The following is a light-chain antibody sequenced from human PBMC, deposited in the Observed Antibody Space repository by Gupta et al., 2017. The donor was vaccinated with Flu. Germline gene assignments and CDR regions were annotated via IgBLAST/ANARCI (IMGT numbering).Light chain of an antibody. V-gene: IGLV1-47*01. CDR2: RND. CDR3: EAWDASLSSVF. J-gene: IGLJ2*01. CDR1: KTNCGSNN. Sequence: KVTIASPAGKTNCGSNNVYWYQRIPATAPKLFIYRNDRRPSGVPDRFSGSQSGTPASLPTSGPRPEDEADYYCEAWDASLSSVFFGGGTKVTVL.